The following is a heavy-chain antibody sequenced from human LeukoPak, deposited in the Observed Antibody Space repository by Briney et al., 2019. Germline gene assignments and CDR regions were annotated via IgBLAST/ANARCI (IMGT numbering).Heavy chain of an antibody. CDR1: GFTFSGYW. Sequence: GGSLRLSCTASGFTFSGYWMTWVRQAPGKGLEWVANIKQDGSEKHYVDSVRGRFTISRENAKNSLYLQMNSLRAEDTAVYYRARHPEMATIWYYFDYWGQGTLVTVSS. CDR3: ARHPEMATIWYYFDY. J-gene: IGHJ4*02. V-gene: IGHV3-7*01. CDR2: IKQDGSEK. D-gene: IGHD5-24*01.